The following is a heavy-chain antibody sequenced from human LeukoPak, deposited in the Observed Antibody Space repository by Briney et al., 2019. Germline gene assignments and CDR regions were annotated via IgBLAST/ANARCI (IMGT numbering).Heavy chain of an antibody. Sequence: PSETLSLSCTVSGGSISSYYWSWIRQPPGKGLEWIGYIYYSGSTNYNPPLKSRVTISVDTSKNQFSLKLSSVTAADTAVYYCARQSSYGSPLDYWGQGTLVTVSS. CDR3: ARQSSYGSPLDY. D-gene: IGHD5-18*01. CDR1: GGSISSYY. V-gene: IGHV4-59*08. J-gene: IGHJ4*02. CDR2: IYYSGST.